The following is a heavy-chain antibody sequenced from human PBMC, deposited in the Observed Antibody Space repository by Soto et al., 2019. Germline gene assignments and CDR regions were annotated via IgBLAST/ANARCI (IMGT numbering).Heavy chain of an antibody. D-gene: IGHD3-9*01. J-gene: IGHJ3*02. V-gene: IGHV3-11*01. Sequence: GGALGLSCAASGFTFSDYYMSWIRQAPGKGLEWVSYISSSGSTIYYADFVKARFTIYGHYAKNSLYLQMNRLRAEDPALYYCATAPSFLFFAWLPRPPPGAYDIWRQGTMVTVAS. CDR3: ATAPSFLFFAWLPRPPPGAYDI. CDR1: GFTFSDYY. CDR2: ISSSGSTI.